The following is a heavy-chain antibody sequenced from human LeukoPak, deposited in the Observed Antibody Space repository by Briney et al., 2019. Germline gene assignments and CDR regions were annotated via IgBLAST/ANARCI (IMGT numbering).Heavy chain of an antibody. D-gene: IGHD3-9*01. CDR1: GFSVSSYY. V-gene: IGHV4-59*02. J-gene: IGHJ4*02. CDR2: IYSGST. Sequence: SETLSLTCTVSGFSVSSYYWSWLRQPPGKGLEWLGYIYSGSTNYNPSLKSRVTISVDTSKNQFSVKLRTVTAADTAVYYCARGAPYYDILTGYQGFDYWGQGTLVTVSS. CDR3: ARGAPYYDILTGYQGFDY.